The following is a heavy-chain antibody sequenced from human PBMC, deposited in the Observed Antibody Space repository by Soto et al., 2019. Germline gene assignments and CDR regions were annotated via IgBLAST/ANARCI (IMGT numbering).Heavy chain of an antibody. CDR2: VDSDGSDT. J-gene: IGHJ3*02. V-gene: IGHV3-74*01. CDR3: ARGGFDHAFDI. Sequence: EVQLVESGGDLVQPGGSLRLSCAVSGFTFKNFWMHWVRQAPGKGLVWVSRVDSDGSDTIYADSVQGRFTVSRDNAKNTLFLQLNTLRVDDTAVYDCARGGFDHAFDIWGQGTMVTVSS. CDR1: GFTFKNFW. D-gene: IGHD3-9*01.